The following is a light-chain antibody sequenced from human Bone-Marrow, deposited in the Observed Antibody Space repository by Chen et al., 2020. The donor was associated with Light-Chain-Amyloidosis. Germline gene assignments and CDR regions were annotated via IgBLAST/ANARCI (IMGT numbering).Light chain of an antibody. CDR3: QVWDRSSDRPV. J-gene: IGLJ3*02. CDR1: NIGSTS. Sequence: SYVPTQPSSVSVAPGQTATIARGGNNIGSTSVHWYQQTPGQAPLLVVYDDSDRPSGSPERLSGSNSGNTATLTISRVEAGDEADYYCQVWDRSSDRPVFGGGTKLTVL. CDR2: DDS. V-gene: IGLV3-21*02.